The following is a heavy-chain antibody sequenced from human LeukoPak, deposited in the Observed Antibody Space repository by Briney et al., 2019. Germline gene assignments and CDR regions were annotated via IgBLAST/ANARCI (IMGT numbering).Heavy chain of an antibody. CDR2: INREGSST. Sequence: GGSLRLSCAASGFTFNNYWIHWVRQAPGKGLVWVSRINREGSSTNYADSVQGRFTISRDNAKNTLYLQMNSLRAEDTAVYYCARGVNGAYYVDYWGQGTLVTVSS. CDR1: GFTFNNYW. CDR3: ARGVNGAYYVDY. V-gene: IGHV3-74*01. J-gene: IGHJ4*02. D-gene: IGHD2-21*02.